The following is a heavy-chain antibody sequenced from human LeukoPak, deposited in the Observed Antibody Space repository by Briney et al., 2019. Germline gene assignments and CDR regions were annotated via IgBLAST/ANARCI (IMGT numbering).Heavy chain of an antibody. CDR3: ARGGSGSYFDY. Sequence: GGSLRLSCAASGFTFSSYAMHWVRQAPGKGLEWVAVISYDGSNKYCADSVKGRFTISRDNSKNTLYLQMNSLRAEDTAVYYCARGGSGSYFDYWGQGTLVTVSS. CDR2: ISYDGSNK. D-gene: IGHD1-26*01. J-gene: IGHJ4*02. V-gene: IGHV3-30*04. CDR1: GFTFSSYA.